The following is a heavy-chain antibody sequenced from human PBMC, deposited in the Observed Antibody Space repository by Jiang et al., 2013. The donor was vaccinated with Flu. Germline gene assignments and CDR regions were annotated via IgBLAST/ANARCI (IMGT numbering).Heavy chain of an antibody. Sequence: QTLSLTCAISGDSVSSNSAAWNWIRQSPSRGLEWLGRTYYRSKWYNDYAVSVKSRITINPDTSKNQFSLQLNSVTPEDTAVYYCARDVAVAGDNWFDPWGQGTLVTVSS. D-gene: IGHD6-19*01. J-gene: IGHJ5*02. CDR3: ARDVAVAGDNWFDP. V-gene: IGHV6-1*01. CDR2: TYYRSKWYN. CDR1: GDSVSSNSAA.